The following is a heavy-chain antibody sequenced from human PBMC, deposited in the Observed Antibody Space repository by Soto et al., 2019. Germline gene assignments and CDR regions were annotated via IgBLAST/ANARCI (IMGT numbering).Heavy chain of an antibody. CDR1: GYTFTSYA. Sequence: ASVKVSCKASGYTFTSYAMHWVRQAPGQRLEWMGWINAGNGNTKYSQKFRGRVTITRDTSASTAYMELSSLRSEDTAVYYCARSWVYSSSWPLGWFDPWGQGTLVTVSS. J-gene: IGHJ5*02. CDR2: INAGNGNT. CDR3: ARSWVYSSSWPLGWFDP. D-gene: IGHD6-13*01. V-gene: IGHV1-3*01.